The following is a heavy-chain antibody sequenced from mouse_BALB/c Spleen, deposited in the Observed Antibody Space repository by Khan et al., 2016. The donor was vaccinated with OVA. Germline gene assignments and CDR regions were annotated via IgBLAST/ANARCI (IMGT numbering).Heavy chain of an antibody. CDR3: ARGYPFAY. J-gene: IGHJ3*01. CDR1: DYSITSGSY. Sequence: EVQLQESGPGLVKPSQSLSLTCSVTDYSITSGSYWNWLRQFPGNKLEWMGYISYDGSKNFNPSLKHRISITRDTSKNPFFLKLNSVTTEDTATYDCARGYPFAYWGQGTLVTVSA. CDR2: ISYDGSK. V-gene: IGHV3-6*02. D-gene: IGHD1-1*01.